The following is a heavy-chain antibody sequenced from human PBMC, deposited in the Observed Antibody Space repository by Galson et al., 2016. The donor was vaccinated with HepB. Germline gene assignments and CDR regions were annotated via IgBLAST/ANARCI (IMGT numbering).Heavy chain of an antibody. Sequence: SLRLSCAASGFTFNTYTMHWVRQTPGKGLEWVAVISYDGSFKYYADSVKGRFTISRDNSKNTVYLQVNSLRTEDTTVYYCACDGLSRGTLDFWGQGTLVTVSS. CDR2: ISYDGSFK. D-gene: IGHD1-1*01. V-gene: IGHV3-30-3*01. CDR3: ACDGLSRGTLDF. J-gene: IGHJ4*02. CDR1: GFTFNTYT.